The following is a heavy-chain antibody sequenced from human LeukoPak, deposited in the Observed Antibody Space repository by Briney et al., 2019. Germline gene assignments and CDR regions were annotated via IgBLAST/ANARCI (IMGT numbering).Heavy chain of an antibody. CDR3: ARLGPGGSGDY. D-gene: IGHD3-10*01. V-gene: IGHV4-59*08. CDR1: GDSISGYY. J-gene: IGHJ4*02. Sequence: SETLSLACTVCGDSISGYYWSWIRQSPGKGLEWIAYIYDSGTTNYNPSLKSRVTISVDTSKNQISLKLTSVTAADTAVYYCARLGPGGSGDYWGQGTLLTVSS. CDR2: IYDSGTT.